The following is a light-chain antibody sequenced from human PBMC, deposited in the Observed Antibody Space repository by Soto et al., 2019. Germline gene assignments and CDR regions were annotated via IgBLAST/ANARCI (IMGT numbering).Light chain of an antibody. J-gene: IGLJ1*01. CDR2: DVT. CDR3: SSYTITGGGV. Sequence: QSALTQPASVSGSPGQSITISCSGTSGDVGLYKSVSWYQQHPGKAPKLMIFDVTTRPSGVSNRFSGSQSGNTASLTISGLQTEDEADYYCSSYTITGGGVFGTGTKLTVL. CDR1: SGDVGLYKS. V-gene: IGLV2-14*03.